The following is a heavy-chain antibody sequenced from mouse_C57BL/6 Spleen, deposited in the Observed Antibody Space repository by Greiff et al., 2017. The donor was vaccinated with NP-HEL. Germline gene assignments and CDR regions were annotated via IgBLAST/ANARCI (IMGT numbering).Heavy chain of an antibody. CDR1: GYTFTDYE. CDR2: IDPETGGT. J-gene: IGHJ2*01. V-gene: IGHV1-15*01. Sequence: QVQLQQSGAELVRPGASVTLSCKASGYTFTDYEMHWVKQTPVHGLEWIGAIDPETGGTAYNQKFKGKAILTADKSSSTAYMELRSLTSEDSAVYYCTRRWLLRRYFDYWGQGTTLTVSS. D-gene: IGHD2-3*01. CDR3: TRRWLLRRYFDY.